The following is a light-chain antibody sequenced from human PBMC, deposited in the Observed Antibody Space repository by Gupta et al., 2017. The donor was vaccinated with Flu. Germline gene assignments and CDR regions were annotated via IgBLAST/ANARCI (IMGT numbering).Light chain of an antibody. CDR2: DAS. Sequence: EIVLTQSPATLSLSPGDRATLSCRASQSISNYLAWYQKKPGQAPRLLMYDASHRAAGIQVRFSGSGYGKDLTLTISSREQEDFAGYYCQQRSSRPMYTFGQGTELEIK. V-gene: IGKV3-11*01. J-gene: IGKJ2*01. CDR1: QSISNY. CDR3: QQRSSRPMYT.